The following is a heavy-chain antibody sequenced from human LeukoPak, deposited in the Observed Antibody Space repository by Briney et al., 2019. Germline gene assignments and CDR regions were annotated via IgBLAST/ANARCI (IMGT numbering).Heavy chain of an antibody. D-gene: IGHD2/OR15-2a*01. CDR2: IIPIFGTA. CDR1: GGTFSSYA. J-gene: IGHJ4*02. Sequence: EASLKVSCKASGGTFSSYAISWVRQAPGQGLEWVGGIIPIFGTANYAQKFQGRVTITADESTSTAYMELSSLRSEDTAVYYCAISAVDYFYYFDYWGQGTLVTVSS. CDR3: AISAVDYFYYFDY. V-gene: IGHV1-69*13.